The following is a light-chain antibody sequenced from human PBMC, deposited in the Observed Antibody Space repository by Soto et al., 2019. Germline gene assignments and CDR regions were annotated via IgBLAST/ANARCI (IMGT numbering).Light chain of an antibody. V-gene: IGKV3-20*01. CDR1: QSIRSSS. CDR2: GAS. J-gene: IGKJ4*01. CDR3: QQYGSSPPLT. Sequence: EIVLTQSPGTLSLSPGERATLSCRASQSIRSSSLAWYQQKPGQAPSLLIYGASSRATGIPDRFSGSGSGTDFTLTISRLEPEDFAEYYCQQYGSSPPLTFGGGTKVEIK.